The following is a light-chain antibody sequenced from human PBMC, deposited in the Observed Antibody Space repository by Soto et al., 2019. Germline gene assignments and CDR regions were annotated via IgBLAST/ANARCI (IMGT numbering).Light chain of an antibody. J-gene: IGKJ1*01. CDR1: QSVSSSY. CDR2: DAS. CDR3: QQYSSHST. Sequence: EIVLTQSPGTLSLSPGERATLSCRASQSVSSSYLAWYQQKPGQAPRLLIYDASSRAAGIPDRFSGSGSGTEFTLTISSLQPDDFATYYCQQYSSHSTFGQGTKV. V-gene: IGKV3-20*01.